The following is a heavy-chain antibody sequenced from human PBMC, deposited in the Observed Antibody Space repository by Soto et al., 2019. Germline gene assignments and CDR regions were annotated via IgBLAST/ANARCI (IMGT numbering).Heavy chain of an antibody. CDR3: ARSREIAAAGTGWFDP. Sequence: GESLKISCKGSGYSFTSYWIGWVRQMPGKGLEWMGIIYPGDSDTRYSPSFQGQVTTSADKSISTAYLQWSSLKASDTAMYYCARSREIAAAGTGWFDPWGQGTLVTVSS. CDR2: IYPGDSDT. J-gene: IGHJ5*02. CDR1: GYSFTSYW. V-gene: IGHV5-51*01. D-gene: IGHD6-13*01.